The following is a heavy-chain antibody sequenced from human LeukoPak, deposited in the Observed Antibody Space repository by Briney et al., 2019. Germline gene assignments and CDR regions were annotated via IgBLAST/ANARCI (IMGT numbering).Heavy chain of an antibody. CDR3: ASPPFTGGPDY. V-gene: IGHV4-38-2*01. CDR1: GYSISSGYY. CDR2: IYHSGST. D-gene: IGHD3-16*01. J-gene: IGHJ4*02. Sequence: PSETLSLTCAVSGYSISSGYYWGWIRQPPGKGLEWIGSIYHSGSTYYNPSLKSRVTISVDTSKNQFSLKLSSVTAADPAVSYCASPPFTGGPDYWGQGTLVTVSS.